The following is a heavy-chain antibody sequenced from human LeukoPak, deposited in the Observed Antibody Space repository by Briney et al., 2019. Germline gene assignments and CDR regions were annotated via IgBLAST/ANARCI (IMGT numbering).Heavy chain of an antibody. CDR1: GFTFSSSA. V-gene: IGHV3-23*01. D-gene: IGHD6-13*01. CDR2: ISGGGGST. J-gene: IGHJ6*02. Sequence: GGSLRLSCAVSGFTFSSSAMTWVRQAPGKGLEWVSVISGGGGSTYYADSVKGRFTISRDNSKNTLYLQMNSLRAEDTAVYYCAKRAGGAALQYYYYGVDVWGQGTTVTVSS. CDR3: AKRAGGAALQYYYYGVDV.